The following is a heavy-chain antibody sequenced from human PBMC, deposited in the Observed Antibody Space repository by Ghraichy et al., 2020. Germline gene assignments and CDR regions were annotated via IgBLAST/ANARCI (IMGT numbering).Heavy chain of an antibody. CDR2: INHSGST. CDR1: GGSFSGYY. Sequence: SQTLSLTCAVYGGSFSGYYWSWIRQPPGKGLEWIGEINHSGSTNYNPSLKSRVTISVDTSKNQFSLKLSSVTAADTAVYYCARGDTGEFYPSDDAFDIWGQGTMVTVSS. J-gene: IGHJ3*02. CDR3: ARGDTGEFYPSDDAFDI. D-gene: IGHD3-10*01. V-gene: IGHV4-34*01.